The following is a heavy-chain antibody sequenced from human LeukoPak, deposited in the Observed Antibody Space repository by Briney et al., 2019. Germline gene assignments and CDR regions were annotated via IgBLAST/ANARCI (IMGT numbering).Heavy chain of an antibody. Sequence: SETLSLTCAVYGGSFSGYYWSWIRQPPGKGLEWIGEINHSGSTNYNPSLKSRVTMSVDTSKNQFSLKLSSVTAADTAVYYCVRGDPYYYDSSGYNLDYWGQGTLVTVSS. CDR1: GGSFSGYY. D-gene: IGHD3-22*01. V-gene: IGHV4-34*01. J-gene: IGHJ4*02. CDR3: VRGDPYYYDSSGYNLDY. CDR2: INHSGST.